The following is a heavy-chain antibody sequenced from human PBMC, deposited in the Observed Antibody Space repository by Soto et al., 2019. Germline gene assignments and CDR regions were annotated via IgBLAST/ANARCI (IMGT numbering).Heavy chain of an antibody. J-gene: IGHJ6*02. V-gene: IGHV4-34*01. CDR1: GGSFSGYY. CDR2: INHSGST. CDR3: ARGANDILTGDDYGMDV. Sequence: QVQLQQWGAGLLKPSETLSLTCAVYGGSFSGYYWSWIRQPPGKGLEWIGEINHSGSTNYNPSLKRRVTIPVDTSTNQFSLKLSSVTAADTAVYYCARGANDILTGDDYGMDVWGQGTTVTVSS. D-gene: IGHD3-9*01.